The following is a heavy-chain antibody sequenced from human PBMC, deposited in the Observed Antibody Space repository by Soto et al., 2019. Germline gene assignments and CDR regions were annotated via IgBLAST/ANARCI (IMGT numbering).Heavy chain of an antibody. J-gene: IGHJ4*02. Sequence: GGSLRLSCGAPGVTFKDYGMHWVRQAPGKGLVWVSRINPDGSATNYADSVKGRFTISRDNAKNTLYLQMNSLRAEDTAVFYCGRGGSDSPMAPGYWGQGTLVTVSS. CDR3: GRGGSDSPMAPGY. V-gene: IGHV3-74*01. D-gene: IGHD5-18*01. CDR1: GVTFKDYG. CDR2: INPDGSAT.